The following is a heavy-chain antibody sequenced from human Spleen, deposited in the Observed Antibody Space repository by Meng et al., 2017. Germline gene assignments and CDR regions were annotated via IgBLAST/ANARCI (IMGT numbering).Heavy chain of an antibody. Sequence: QVQLVQPGAGVKKPGASVKVSCKASEDTFTSYAMHWVRQAPGQRLEGMGWINAGNGDTKYSQKFQGRVTITRDTSASTAYMELSSLRSEDTAVYYCARQLTLTKDFDYWGQGTLVTVSS. D-gene: IGHD5-24*01. CDR2: INAGNGDT. CDR3: ARQLTLTKDFDY. V-gene: IGHV1-3*01. CDR1: EDTFTSYA. J-gene: IGHJ4*02.